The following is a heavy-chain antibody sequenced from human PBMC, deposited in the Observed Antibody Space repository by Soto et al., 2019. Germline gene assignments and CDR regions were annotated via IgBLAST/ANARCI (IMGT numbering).Heavy chain of an antibody. V-gene: IGHV3-15*01. CDR3: TTGPGLVVVPAAKKRDY. CDR2: IKSKTDGGTT. D-gene: IGHD2-2*01. CDR1: GFTFSNAW. Sequence: GGSLRLSCAASGFTFSNAWMSWVRQAPGKGLEWVGRIKSKTDGGTTDYAAPVKGRFTISRDDSKNTLYLQMNSLKTEDTAVYYCTTGPGLVVVPAAKKRDYWGQGTLVTVSS. J-gene: IGHJ4*02.